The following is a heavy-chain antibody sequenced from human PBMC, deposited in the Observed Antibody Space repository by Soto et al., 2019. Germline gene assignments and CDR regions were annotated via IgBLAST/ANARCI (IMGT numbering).Heavy chain of an antibody. CDR2: MNPNSGNT. D-gene: IGHD3-10*01. V-gene: IGHV1-8*01. Sequence: ASVKVSCKASGCTFTSYDITWVRQATGQGLEWMGWMNPNSGNTGYAQKFQGRVTMTRNTSISTAYMELSSLRSEDTAVYYCARGQGISGFGEWVDYYYYGMDVWG. CDR3: ARGQGISGFGEWVDYYYYGMDV. CDR1: GCTFTSYD. J-gene: IGHJ6*02.